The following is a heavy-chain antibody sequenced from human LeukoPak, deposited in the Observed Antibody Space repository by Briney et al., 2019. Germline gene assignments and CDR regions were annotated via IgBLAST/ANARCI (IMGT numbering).Heavy chain of an antibody. CDR3: ARESRRVGEGDFDY. Sequence: GGSLRLSCAASGFTFSSYSMNWLRQAPGKGLEWVSSISSSSSYIYYADSVKGRFTISRDNAKNSLYLQMNSLRAEDTAVYYCARESRRVGEGDFDYWGQGTLVTVST. D-gene: IGHD1-26*01. V-gene: IGHV3-21*01. CDR2: ISSSSSYI. CDR1: GFTFSSYS. J-gene: IGHJ4*02.